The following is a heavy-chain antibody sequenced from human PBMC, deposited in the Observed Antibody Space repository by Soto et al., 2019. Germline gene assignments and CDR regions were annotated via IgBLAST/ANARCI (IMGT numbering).Heavy chain of an antibody. Sequence: SDTLSLTCTVSGSSINSDAYYWNWIRQPPGKGLVWIGNIYYSGNTYYNPSLKSRVAISLDTSKNQFTLRLSSVTAADTAVYYCAKGDCSSTSCYAGILYYYGMDVWGQGTTVS. J-gene: IGHJ6*02. CDR2: IYYSGNT. CDR1: GSSINSDAYY. CDR3: AKGDCSSTSCYAGILYYYGMDV. D-gene: IGHD2-2*01. V-gene: IGHV4-30-4*02.